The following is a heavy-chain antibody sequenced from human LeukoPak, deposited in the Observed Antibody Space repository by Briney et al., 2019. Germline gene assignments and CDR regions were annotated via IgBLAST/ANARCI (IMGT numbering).Heavy chain of an antibody. D-gene: IGHD3-16*01. Sequence: PGGSLRLSCAASEFTFSSYGMHWVRQAPGKGLEWVAVIWYDGSNKYYADSVKGRFTISRDNSKNTLYLQMNSLRAEDTAVYYCARGPFEQYFDYWGQGTLVTVSS. CDR2: IWYDGSNK. CDR3: ARGPFEQYFDY. J-gene: IGHJ4*02. CDR1: EFTFSSYG. V-gene: IGHV3-33*01.